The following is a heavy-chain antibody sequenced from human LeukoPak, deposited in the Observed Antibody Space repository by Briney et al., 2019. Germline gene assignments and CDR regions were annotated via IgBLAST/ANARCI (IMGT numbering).Heavy chain of an antibody. Sequence: SETLSLTCTVSGASVSSYYWSWIRQPPGKGLEWIGYIYYSGSTNYNPSLKSRITISVDTSKNQFSLRLSSVTAADTAVYFCAMGFWYEEYFQHWGQGSLVFVSS. D-gene: IGHD6-13*01. V-gene: IGHV4-59*02. CDR1: GASVSSYY. CDR3: AMGFWYEEYFQH. J-gene: IGHJ1*01. CDR2: IYYSGST.